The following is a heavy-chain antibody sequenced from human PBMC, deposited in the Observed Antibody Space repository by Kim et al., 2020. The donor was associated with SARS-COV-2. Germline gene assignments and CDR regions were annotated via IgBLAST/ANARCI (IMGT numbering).Heavy chain of an antibody. D-gene: IGHD3-10*01. CDR1: GGTFSSYA. CDR3: ARVGSRQIGHSDY. CDR2: IIPIFGTA. Sequence: SVKVSCKASGGTFSSYAISWVRQAPGQGLEWMGGIIPIFGTANYAQKFQGRVTITADESTSTAYMELSSLRSEDTAVYYCARVGSRQIGHSDYWGQGTLVTVSS. J-gene: IGHJ4*02. V-gene: IGHV1-69*13.